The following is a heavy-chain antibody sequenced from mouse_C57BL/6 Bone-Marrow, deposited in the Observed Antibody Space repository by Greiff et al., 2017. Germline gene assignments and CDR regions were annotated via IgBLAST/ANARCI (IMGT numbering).Heavy chain of an antibody. Sequence: QVQLQQSGAELVMPGASVKLSCKASGYTFTSYWMHWVKQRPGQGLEWIGEIDPSDSYTNYNQKFKGKSTLTVDKSSSPAYMQLSSLTSEDSAVYYCARIGRLLRLFDYCGQGTTLTVSS. D-gene: IGHD1-2*01. J-gene: IGHJ2*01. CDR1: GYTFTSYW. CDR3: ARIGRLLRLFDY. CDR2: IDPSDSYT. V-gene: IGHV1-69*01.